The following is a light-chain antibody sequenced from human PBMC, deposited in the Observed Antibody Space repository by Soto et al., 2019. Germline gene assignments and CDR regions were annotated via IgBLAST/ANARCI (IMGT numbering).Light chain of an antibody. CDR3: SSYSISTAYL. CDR1: SSDVGGYDY. J-gene: IGLJ1*01. V-gene: IGLV2-14*01. CDR2: EVS. Sequence: QSALTQPASVSGSPGQSITISCTGTSSDVGGYDYVSWYQLHPGKAPKLMVFEVSNRPSGVSYRFSGSKSGNTASLTISGLQAADEADYFCSSYSISTAYLFGTGTKGTVL.